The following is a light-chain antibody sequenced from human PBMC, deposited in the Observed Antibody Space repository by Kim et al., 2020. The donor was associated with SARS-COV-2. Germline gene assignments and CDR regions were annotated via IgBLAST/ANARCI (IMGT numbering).Light chain of an antibody. V-gene: IGLV6-57*02. CDR1: SGSIASNY. J-gene: IGLJ3*02. CDR3: QSYDNNNQV. CDR2: ENN. Sequence: GKTVTISCTGSSGSIASNYVQWYQQRPGSAPTTVIYENNQRPSGVPDRFSGSIDGSSNSASLTISGLKTEDEADYYCQSYDNNNQVFGGGTQLTVL.